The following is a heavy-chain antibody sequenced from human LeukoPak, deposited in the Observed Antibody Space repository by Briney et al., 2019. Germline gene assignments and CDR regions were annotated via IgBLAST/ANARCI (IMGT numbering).Heavy chain of an antibody. CDR2: FDPENGET. J-gene: IGHJ6*02. V-gene: IGHV1-24*01. CDR1: GYTLTELS. D-gene: IGHD2-2*01. CDR3: ATRGGVVPAAMYYYYGMDV. Sequence: ASVTVSCTVSGYTLTELSMHWVRQAPGKGLEWMGGFDPENGETIYAQKFQGRVTMTEDTSTDTAYMELSSLRSENTAVYYCATRGGVVPAAMYYYYGMDVWGQGTTVTVSS.